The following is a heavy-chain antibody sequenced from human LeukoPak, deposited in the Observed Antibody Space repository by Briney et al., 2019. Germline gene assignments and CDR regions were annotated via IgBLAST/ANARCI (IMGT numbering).Heavy chain of an antibody. CDR2: IIPIFGTA. CDR3: GREVDDDILTSQNWFDP. Sequence: TVKVSCKASGGTFSSYAISWVRQAPGQGLEWMGGIIPIFGTANYAQKFQGRVTITADESTSTAYMELSSLRSEDTAGYYCGREVDDDILTSQNWFDPWGQGTLVTVSS. CDR1: GGTFSSYA. D-gene: IGHD3-9*01. V-gene: IGHV1-69*13. J-gene: IGHJ5*02.